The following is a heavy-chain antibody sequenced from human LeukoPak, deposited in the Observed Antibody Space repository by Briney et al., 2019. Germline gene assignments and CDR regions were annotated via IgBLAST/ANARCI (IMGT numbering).Heavy chain of an antibody. Sequence: GGSLRLPCAASGFTFSSYAMSWVRQAPGKGLEWVSAISGSGGSTYYADSVKGRFTISRDNSKNTLYLQMNSLRAEDTAVYYCAASTTAYYDILTGYYNLHYYYMDVWGKGTTVTVSS. CDR1: GFTFSSYA. D-gene: IGHD3-9*01. CDR2: ISGSGGST. J-gene: IGHJ6*03. CDR3: AASTTAYYDILTGYYNLHYYYMDV. V-gene: IGHV3-23*01.